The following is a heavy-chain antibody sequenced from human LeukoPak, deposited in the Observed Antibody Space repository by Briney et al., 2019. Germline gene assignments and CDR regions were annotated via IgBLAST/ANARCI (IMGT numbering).Heavy chain of an antibody. V-gene: IGHV1-69*13. CDR1: GYTFTSYG. J-gene: IGHJ6*03. CDR3: ARVLAAVGGYMDV. D-gene: IGHD6-13*01. Sequence: SVKVSCKASGYTFTSYGISWVRQAPGQGLEWMGGIIPIFGTANYAQKFQGRVTITADESTSTAYMELSSLRSEDTAVYYCARVLAAVGGYMDVWGKGTTVTVSS. CDR2: IIPIFGTA.